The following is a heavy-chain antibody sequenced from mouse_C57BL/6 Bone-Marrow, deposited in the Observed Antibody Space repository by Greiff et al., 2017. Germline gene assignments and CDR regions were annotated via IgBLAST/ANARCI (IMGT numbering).Heavy chain of an antibody. Sequence: EVMLVESGGGLVQSGRSLRLSCATSGFTFSDFYMEWVRQAPGKGLEWIAASRNKANDYTTEYSASVKGRFIVSRDTSQSILYLQMNALRAEDTAIYDCARDASDSSGVWFAYWGQGTLVTVSA. J-gene: IGHJ3*01. V-gene: IGHV7-1*01. CDR2: SRNKANDYTT. CDR3: ARDASDSSGVWFAY. CDR1: GFTFSDFY. D-gene: IGHD3-2*02.